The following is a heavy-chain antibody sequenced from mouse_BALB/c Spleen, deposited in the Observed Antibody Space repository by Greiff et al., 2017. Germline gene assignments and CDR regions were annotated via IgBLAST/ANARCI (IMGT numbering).Heavy chain of an antibody. CDR2: INPNNGGT. CDR3: ARSGTGTGFAY. V-gene: IGHV1-14*01. CDR1: GYTFTSYV. D-gene: IGHD4-1*01. J-gene: IGHJ3*01. Sequence: VQLQQSGPELVKPGASVKMSCKASGYTFTSYVMHWVKQKPGQGLEWIGYINPNNGGTSYNQKFKGKATLTVDKSSSTAYMELRSLTSEDSAVYYCARSGTGTGFAYWGQGTLVTVSA.